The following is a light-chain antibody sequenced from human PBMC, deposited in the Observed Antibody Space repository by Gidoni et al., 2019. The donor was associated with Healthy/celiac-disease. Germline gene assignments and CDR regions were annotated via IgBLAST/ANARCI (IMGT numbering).Light chain of an antibody. V-gene: IGKV2-28*01. CDR2: FGS. Sequence: DIVMTQSPLSLPVTPGEPASISCRSSQSLLHSNGYNYLDWYLQTPWQSPQLLTYFGSNRASGVPDRFSGSGSGTDFTLKISRVEAEDVGVYYCMQALQTPYTFGQGTKLEIK. CDR3: MQALQTPYT. J-gene: IGKJ2*01. CDR1: QSLLHSNGYNY.